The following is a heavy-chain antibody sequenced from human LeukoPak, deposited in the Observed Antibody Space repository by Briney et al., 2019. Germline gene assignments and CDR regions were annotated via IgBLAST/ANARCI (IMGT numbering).Heavy chain of an antibody. CDR2: IYYSGST. D-gene: IGHD3-22*01. CDR3: ARVAYYDSRGSFDP. J-gene: IGHJ5*02. CDR1: GGSISSSSYY. V-gene: IGHV4-39*01. Sequence: PSETLSLTCTVSGGSISSSSYYWGWIRPPPGQGLEWIGSIYYSGSTYYNPSLRSRVTISVDTSKNQFSLKLSSVTAADTAVYYCARVAYYDSRGSFDPWGQGTLVTVSS.